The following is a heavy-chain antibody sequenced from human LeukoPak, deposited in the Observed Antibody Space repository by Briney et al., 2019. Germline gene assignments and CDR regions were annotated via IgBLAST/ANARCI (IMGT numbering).Heavy chain of an antibody. CDR1: GFTFDDYA. J-gene: IGHJ6*02. CDR2: ISWNSGSI. D-gene: IGHD6-13*01. CDR3: AKDIRDSSSWSSYGMDV. Sequence: GGSLRLSCAASGFTFDDYAMHWVRQAPGKGLEWVSGISWNSGSIGYADSVKGRFTISRDNAKNSLYLQMNSLRAEDTALYYCAKDIRDSSSWSSYGMDVWGQGTTVTVSS. V-gene: IGHV3-9*01.